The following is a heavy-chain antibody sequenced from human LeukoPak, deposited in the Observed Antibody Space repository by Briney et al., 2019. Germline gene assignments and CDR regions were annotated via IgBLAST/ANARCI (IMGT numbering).Heavy chain of an antibody. J-gene: IGHJ5*02. CDR2: INHSGST. CDR3: ARHVRKRGIAVAGSPGWFDP. CDR1: GGSFSGYY. D-gene: IGHD6-19*01. V-gene: IGHV4-34*01. Sequence: SETLSLTCAVYGGSFSGYYWSWIRQPPGKGLEWIGEINHSGSTNYNPSLKSRVTISVDTSKNQFSLKLSSVTAADTAVYYCARHVRKRGIAVAGSPGWFDPWGQGTLVTVSS.